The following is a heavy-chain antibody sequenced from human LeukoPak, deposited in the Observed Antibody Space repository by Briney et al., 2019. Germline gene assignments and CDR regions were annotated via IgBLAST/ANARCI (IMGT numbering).Heavy chain of an antibody. Sequence: SETLSLTCTASYGSISSGDYYWSWIRQPPGKGLEWIGYIHYSGSTYYNPSLKSRVTISVDTSKNQFSLKLSSVTAADTAMYYCARPPYCNGGSCYSGWFDPWGQGTLVTVSS. V-gene: IGHV4-30-4*01. J-gene: IGHJ5*02. D-gene: IGHD2-15*01. CDR2: IHYSGST. CDR3: ARPPYCNGGSCYSGWFDP. CDR1: YGSISSGDYY.